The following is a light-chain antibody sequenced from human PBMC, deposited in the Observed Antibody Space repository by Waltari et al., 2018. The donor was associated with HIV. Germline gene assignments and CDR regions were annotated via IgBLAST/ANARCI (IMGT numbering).Light chain of an antibody. CDR1: RPNLGNGF. J-gene: IGLJ2*01. Sequence: QSVLTYPPSVSAAPGQKVIIPCPGSRPNLGNGFVSRYPHLPGAAPKLLIYDNNKRPSGISDRFSGSKSSTSATLGITGLQTGDEGDYYCGTWDRSLSGAVFGGGTKLTVL. CDR3: GTWDRSLSGAV. V-gene: IGLV1-51*01. CDR2: DNN.